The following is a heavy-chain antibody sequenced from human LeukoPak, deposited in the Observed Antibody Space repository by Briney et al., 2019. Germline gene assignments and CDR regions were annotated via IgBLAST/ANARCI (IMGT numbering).Heavy chain of an antibody. V-gene: IGHV3-30*18. CDR1: EFTLSSYG. CDR2: ISYDGSNK. Sequence: GRSLRLSCAASEFTLSSYGMHWVRQAPGKGLERVAVISYDGSNKYYADSVKGRFTISRGNSKNTLHLQMNSLRAEDTAVYYCAKDLKGGYSGYENYYYYGMDVWGKGTTVTVSS. CDR3: AKDLKGGYSGYENYYYYGMDV. D-gene: IGHD5-12*01. J-gene: IGHJ6*04.